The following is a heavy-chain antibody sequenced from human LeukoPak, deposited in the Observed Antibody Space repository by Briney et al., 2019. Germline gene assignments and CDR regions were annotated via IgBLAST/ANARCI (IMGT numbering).Heavy chain of an antibody. CDR1: GFTFNSYW. CDR3: ARDLAVAGLYYYYGMDV. Sequence: GGSLRLSCAASGFTFNSYWMHWVRQAPGKGLVWVSRINSDGSSTSYADSVRGRFTISRDNAKNTLYLQMKSLRAEDTAVYYCARDLAVAGLYYYYGMDVWGQGTTVTVSS. V-gene: IGHV3-74*01. J-gene: IGHJ6*02. CDR2: INSDGSST. D-gene: IGHD6-19*01.